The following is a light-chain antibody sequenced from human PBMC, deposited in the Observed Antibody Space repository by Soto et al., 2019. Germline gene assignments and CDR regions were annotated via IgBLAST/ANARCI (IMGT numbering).Light chain of an antibody. V-gene: IGLV2-14*03. CDR3: SSYTTTDTYV. CDR1: SSDVGSPYNY. CDR2: DIS. Sequence: QSALTQPASVSGSPGQSITISCTGTSSDVGSPYNYVSWFQQHPGKAPKLIIYDISNRPSGISNRFSGSKSGNTASLTISGLQAEDEGDYYCSSYTTTDTYVFGPGTKLTVL. J-gene: IGLJ1*01.